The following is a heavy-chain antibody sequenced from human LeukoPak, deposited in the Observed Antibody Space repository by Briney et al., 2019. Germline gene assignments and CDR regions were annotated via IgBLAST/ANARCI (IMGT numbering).Heavy chain of an antibody. CDR1: GGSFSGSY. Sequence: SETLSLTCAVYGGSFSGSYWSWIRKPPGKGLEWIGELNHSGSTNYNPSLKSRVTISVDTSKNQFSLKLSSVTAADTAVYYCARGIGHYDYVWGSYRQYYFDYWGQGTLVTVSS. V-gene: IGHV4-34*01. CDR2: LNHSGST. J-gene: IGHJ4*02. CDR3: ARGIGHYDYVWGSYRQYYFDY. D-gene: IGHD3-16*02.